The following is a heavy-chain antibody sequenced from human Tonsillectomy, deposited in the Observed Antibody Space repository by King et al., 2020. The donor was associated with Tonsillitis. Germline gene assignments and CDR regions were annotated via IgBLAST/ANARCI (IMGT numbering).Heavy chain of an antibody. Sequence: VQLVESGGGVVQPGRSLRLSCAASGFTSSSYAMHWVRQAPGKGLEWVAVISYDGSNKYYADSVKGRFTISRDNSKNTLYLQMNSLRAEDTAVYYCARDLLRDYGDYGGYFDYWGQGTLVTVSS. V-gene: IGHV3-30-3*01. J-gene: IGHJ4*02. CDR1: GFTSSSYA. CDR3: ARDLLRDYGDYGGYFDY. D-gene: IGHD4-17*01. CDR2: ISYDGSNK.